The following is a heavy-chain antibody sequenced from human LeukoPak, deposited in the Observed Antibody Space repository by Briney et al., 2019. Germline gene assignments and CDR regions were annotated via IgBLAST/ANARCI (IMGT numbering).Heavy chain of an antibody. Sequence: ASVKVSCKASGGTFSSYAISWVRQAPGQGLEWMGGIIPIFGTANYAQKFQGRVTITADKSTSTAYMELSSLRSEDTAVYYCAKDRYYDKTTYYYMDVWGKGTTVTISS. CDR2: IIPIFGTA. V-gene: IGHV1-69*06. J-gene: IGHJ6*03. D-gene: IGHD3-22*01. CDR3: AKDRYYDKTTYYYMDV. CDR1: GGTFSSYA.